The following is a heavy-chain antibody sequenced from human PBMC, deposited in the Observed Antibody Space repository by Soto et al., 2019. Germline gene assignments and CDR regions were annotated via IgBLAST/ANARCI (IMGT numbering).Heavy chain of an antibody. J-gene: IGHJ6*02. Sequence: SATXSVTCSVSVVSRILGWYALSWMRQPPGNGLEWIGYIYHSGSTYYNPSLKSRVTISVDRSKNHFSLKLSSVTAADTAPSYCAAGIYYQSYGMEVRGQGPTVTVSS. CDR1: VVSRILGWYA. V-gene: IGHV4-30-2*01. CDR2: IYHSGST. D-gene: IGHD6-13*01. CDR3: AAGIYYQSYGMEV.